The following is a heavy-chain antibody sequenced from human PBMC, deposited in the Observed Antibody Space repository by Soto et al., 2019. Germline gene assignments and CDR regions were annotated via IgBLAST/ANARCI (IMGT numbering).Heavy chain of an antibody. V-gene: IGHV1-2*02. CDR2: IGPESGAT. D-gene: IGHD1-26*01. CDR3: GRGRSGQIVVFY. J-gene: IGHJ4*02. Sequence: ASVKVSCKASGYIFSGHVIHWVRQAPEQGPEWMGEIGPESGATRYAQRFQGRVTMTRDMSITTVYMELNNLSPDDTAVYYCGRGRSGQIVVFYWGQGTPVTVSS. CDR1: GYIFSGHV.